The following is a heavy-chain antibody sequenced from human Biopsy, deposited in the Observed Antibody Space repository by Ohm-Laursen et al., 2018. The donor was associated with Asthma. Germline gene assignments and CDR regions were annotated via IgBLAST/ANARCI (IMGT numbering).Heavy chain of an antibody. V-gene: IGHV1-18*01. Sequence: ASVKVSCKTSGYTFNSAGITWVRQAPGQGLEWMGWISVYNGNTKVAQKLQDRVAVITDTSTSTAYMELRSLRSDDTAVYFCARAVDYSHYYGIDVWGQGTTVTVS. CDR2: ISVYNGNT. J-gene: IGHJ6*02. D-gene: IGHD3-10*01. CDR3: ARAVDYSHYYGIDV. CDR1: GYTFNSAG.